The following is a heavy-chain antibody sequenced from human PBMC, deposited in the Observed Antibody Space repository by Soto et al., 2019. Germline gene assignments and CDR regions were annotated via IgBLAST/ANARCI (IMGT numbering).Heavy chain of an antibody. J-gene: IGHJ6*02. CDR3: ARDLLYYGSGSLYNYYYYGMDV. CDR2: INAGNGNT. D-gene: IGHD3-10*01. V-gene: IGHV1-3*01. CDR1: GYTFTSYA. Sequence: ASVKVSCKASGYTFTSYAMHWVRQAPGQRLEWMGWINAGNGNTKYSQKFQGRVTITRDTSASTAYMELSSLRSEDTAVYYCARDLLYYGSGSLYNYYYYGMDVWGQGTTVTVSS.